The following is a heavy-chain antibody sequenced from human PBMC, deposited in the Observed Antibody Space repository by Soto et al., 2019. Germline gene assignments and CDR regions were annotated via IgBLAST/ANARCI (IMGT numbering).Heavy chain of an antibody. Sequence: ETLSLTCTFSVVSISSNYWTWIRQPPGKGLEWIGYVYNSGSTNYNPSLKSRVTISEDTSKSQFSLKVNSMTAADTAVYYCARYRREAVAGYTLDNWGKGILVTVSS. CDR2: VYNSGST. D-gene: IGHD6-13*01. CDR1: VVSISSNY. CDR3: ARYRREAVAGYTLDN. J-gene: IGHJ4*02. V-gene: IGHV4-59*01.